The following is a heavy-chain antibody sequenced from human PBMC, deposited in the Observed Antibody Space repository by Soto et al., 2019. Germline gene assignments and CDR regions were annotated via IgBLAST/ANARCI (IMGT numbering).Heavy chain of an antibody. V-gene: IGHV5-51*01. CDR2: IYPGDSDT. J-gene: IGHJ6*02. CDR1: GYSFTSNW. Sequence: GESLKISCKGSGYSFTSNWIAWVRRRPGKGLEWMGIIYPGDSDTRYSPSFQGQFTISADKSINTAYLQWSSLKASDTAMYYCARRGKENYYYIMDVWGQGTTVTVSS. CDR3: ARRGKENYYYIMDV.